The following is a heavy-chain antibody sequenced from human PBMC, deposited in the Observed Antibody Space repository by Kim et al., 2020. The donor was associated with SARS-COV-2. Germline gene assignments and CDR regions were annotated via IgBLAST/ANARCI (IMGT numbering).Heavy chain of an antibody. CDR1: GFTFSSYA. D-gene: IGHD2-15*01. CDR3: AKDSEEPNCSGGSCYLHYYYYGMDV. V-gene: IGHV3-23*01. J-gene: IGHJ6*02. Sequence: GGSLRLSCAASGFTFSSYAMSWVRQAPGKGLEWVSAISGSGGSTYYADSVKGRFTISRDNSKNTLYLQMNSLRAEDTAVYYCAKDSEEPNCSGGSCYLHYYYYGMDVWGQGTTVTVSS. CDR2: ISGSGGST.